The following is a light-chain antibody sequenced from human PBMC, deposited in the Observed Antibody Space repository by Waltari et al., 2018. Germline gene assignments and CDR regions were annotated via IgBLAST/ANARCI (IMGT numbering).Light chain of an antibody. V-gene: IGLV3-21*01. Sequence: SYVLTQPPSVSVAPGKTATITGGGTNIGYYSVHWYQQRPGQAPVLVVHDDRDRPSGIPEGFSGATAVTSATRPITRVEAGDEADYYCHVWDSRSDHVVFGGGTKLTVL. J-gene: IGLJ2*01. CDR3: HVWDSRSDHVV. CDR2: DDR. CDR1: NIGYYS.